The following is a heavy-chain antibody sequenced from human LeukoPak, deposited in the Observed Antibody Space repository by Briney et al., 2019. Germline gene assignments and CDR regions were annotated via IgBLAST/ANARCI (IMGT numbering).Heavy chain of an antibody. Sequence: GGALRLSCAACGFTFSSYCMHCFRQAPPRGGQGWAFIRYDGSNTYYADSVKGRFTISRDNSKNTLYLQMNSLRAEDTAVYYCAKDRCSSTSCHFDYWGQGTLVTVSS. CDR3: AKDRCSSTSCHFDY. V-gene: IGHV3-30*02. CDR1: GFTFSSYC. D-gene: IGHD2-2*01. CDR2: IRYDGSNT. J-gene: IGHJ4*02.